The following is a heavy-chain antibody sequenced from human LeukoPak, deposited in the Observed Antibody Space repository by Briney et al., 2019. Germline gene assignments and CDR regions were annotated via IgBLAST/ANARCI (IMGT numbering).Heavy chain of an antibody. D-gene: IGHD1-26*01. V-gene: IGHV1-2*02. CDR3: ARDGNFDY. J-gene: IGHJ4*02. CDR1: GYTFTDDY. Sequence: EASVKVSCKASGYTFTDDYIHWVRQAPGQGLEWMGWISPNSGDTNYAQKFQGRVTMTRDTSISTAYMELNRLRSDDTAVYYCARDGNFDYWGQGTLVTVSS. CDR2: ISPNSGDT.